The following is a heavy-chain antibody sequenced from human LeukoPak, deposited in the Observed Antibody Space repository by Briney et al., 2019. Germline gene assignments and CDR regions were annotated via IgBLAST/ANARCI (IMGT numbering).Heavy chain of an antibody. CDR3: ARIGTTVTLFDY. CDR1: GFSLSTSGMC. CDR2: IDWDDDK. Sequence: SGPTLVNPTQTLTLTCTFSGFSLSTSGMCVSWIRQPPGKALEGLARIDWDDDKFYSTSLKTRLTISKDTSKNQLVLTMTNMDPVDTATYYCARIGTTVTLFDYWGQGTLVTVSS. D-gene: IGHD4-17*01. J-gene: IGHJ4*02. V-gene: IGHV2-70*17.